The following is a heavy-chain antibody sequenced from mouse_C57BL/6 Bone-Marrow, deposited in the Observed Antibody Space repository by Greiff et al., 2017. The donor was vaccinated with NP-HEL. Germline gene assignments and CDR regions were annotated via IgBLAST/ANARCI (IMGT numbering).Heavy chain of an antibody. CDR2: SRNKANDYTT. J-gene: IGHJ3*01. CDR1: GFTFSDFY. Sequence: EVNLVESGGGLVQSGRSLRLSCATSGFTFSDFYMEWVRQAPGKGLEWIAASRNKANDYTTEYSASVKGRFIVSRDTSQSILYLQMNALRAEDTAIYYCARDGGGSWFAYWGQGTLVTVSA. V-gene: IGHV7-1*01. D-gene: IGHD1-1*02. CDR3: ARDGGGSWFAY.